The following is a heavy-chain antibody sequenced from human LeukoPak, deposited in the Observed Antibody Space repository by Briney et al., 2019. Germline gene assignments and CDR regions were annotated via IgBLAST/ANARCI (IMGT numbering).Heavy chain of an antibody. CDR2: INHNGNVN. J-gene: IGHJ3*02. CDR1: GFTFSSYW. CDR3: ARAPLGGAFDI. Sequence: GGSLRLSCAASGFTFSSYWMNWARQAPGKGLEWVASINHNGNVNYYVDSVKGRFTISRDNAKNSLYLQMNSLRAEDTAVYYCARAPLGGAFDIWGQGTMVTVSS. V-gene: IGHV3-7*03.